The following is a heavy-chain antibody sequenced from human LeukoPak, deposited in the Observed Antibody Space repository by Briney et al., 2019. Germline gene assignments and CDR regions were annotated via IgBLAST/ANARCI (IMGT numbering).Heavy chain of an antibody. CDR1: GFTFSSYA. V-gene: IGHV3-23*01. CDR3: ARDPGDAFDI. J-gene: IGHJ3*02. CDR2: ISASGGVT. Sequence: GGSLRLSCAASGFTFSSYAMSWVRQAPGKGLKWVSGISASGGVTYSAESVRGRFTISRDNSKNTLYLQMNSLRAEDTAVYYCARDPGDAFDIWGQGTTVTVSS.